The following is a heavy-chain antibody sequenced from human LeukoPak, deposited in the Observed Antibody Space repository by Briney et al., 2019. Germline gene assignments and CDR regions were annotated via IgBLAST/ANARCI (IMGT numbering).Heavy chain of an antibody. V-gene: IGHV1-18*01. Sequence: GASVKLSCRASGYTFTTYGIRWVRQAPGQGLEWMGWISAYNGNTNYAQQLQGRVTMTTDTSTSTAYMERPSLRSDDTAVYYCAREVTMVRVVPIPYSSSLGSNDVFYIWGQGTMVTVSS. CDR1: GYTFTTYG. CDR3: AREVTMVRVVPIPYSSSLGSNDVFYI. CDR2: ISAYNGNT. D-gene: IGHD3-10*01. J-gene: IGHJ3*02.